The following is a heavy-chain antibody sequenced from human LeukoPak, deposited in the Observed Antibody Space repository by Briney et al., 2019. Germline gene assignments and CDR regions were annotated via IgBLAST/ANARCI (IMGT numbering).Heavy chain of an antibody. CDR1: GFTFSSHR. Sequence: GGSLRLSCAASGFTFSSHRMHWVRQAPGKGLVWVSRISEDGSSTNYADSVKGRFTISRDNAKNTLYLQMDSLRAEDTALYYCATIDYYNDSWGQGTLVTVSS. J-gene: IGHJ4*02. V-gene: IGHV3-74*01. CDR2: ISEDGSST. D-gene: IGHD2-15*01. CDR3: ATIDYYNDS.